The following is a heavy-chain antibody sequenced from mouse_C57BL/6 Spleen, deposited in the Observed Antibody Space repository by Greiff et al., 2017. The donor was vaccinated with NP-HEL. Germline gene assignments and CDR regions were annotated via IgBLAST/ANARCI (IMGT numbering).Heavy chain of an antibody. CDR2: INPSSGYT. CDR1: GYTFTSYC. D-gene: IGHD1-1*01. Sequence: QLQQSGAELAKPGASVKLSCKASGYTFTSYCMHWVKQRPGQGLEWIGYINPSSGYTKYNQKFKAKATLTADKSSSTAYMQLSSLTYEDSAVYYCARDGSSLFDYWGQGTTLTVAS. V-gene: IGHV1-7*01. CDR3: ARDGSSLFDY. J-gene: IGHJ2*01.